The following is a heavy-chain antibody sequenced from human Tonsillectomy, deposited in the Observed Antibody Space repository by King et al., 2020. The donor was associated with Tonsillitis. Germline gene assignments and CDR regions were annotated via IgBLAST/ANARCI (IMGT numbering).Heavy chain of an antibody. V-gene: IGHV3-23*04. CDR3: AKHIQQWPGDLDY. CDR2: ISAGGYST. Sequence: VQLVESGGGLVQPGGSLRLSCAASGFTFGSYVMSWVRQAPGKGLEWVSGISAGGYSTYYTDSVKGRFTISRDNSKNTLHLKMNSLRADDTAVYYCAKHIQQWPGDLDYWGQGTLVTVSS. CDR1: GFTFGSYV. J-gene: IGHJ4*02. D-gene: IGHD6-19*01.